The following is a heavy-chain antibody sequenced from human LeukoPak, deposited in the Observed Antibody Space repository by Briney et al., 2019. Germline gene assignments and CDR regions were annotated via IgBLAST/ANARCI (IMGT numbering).Heavy chain of an antibody. CDR3: ARDPSNTSGRYAYFDS. V-gene: IGHV1-18*04. J-gene: IGHJ4*02. CDR2: ISAYNGDT. Sequence: ASVKVSFTASVYTFTYYYMHWVRQAPGQGLEWMGWISAYNGDTKNAQKFQGRVTMTTDTSTTTAYMELRSLRSDDTAIYFCARDPSNTSGRYAYFDSWGQGTLVTVSS. CDR1: VYTFTYYY. D-gene: IGHD6-19*01.